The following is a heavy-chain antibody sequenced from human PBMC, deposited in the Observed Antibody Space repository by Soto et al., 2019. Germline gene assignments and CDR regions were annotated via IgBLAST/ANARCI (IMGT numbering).Heavy chain of an antibody. V-gene: IGHV3-30-3*01. Sequence: VAVISYDGSNKYYADSVKGRFTISRDNSKNTLYLQMNSLRAEDTAVYYCARDENYDSSGYYPGPFDYWGQGTLVTVSS. CDR2: ISYDGSNK. CDR3: ARDENYDSSGYYPGPFDY. J-gene: IGHJ4*02. D-gene: IGHD3-22*01.